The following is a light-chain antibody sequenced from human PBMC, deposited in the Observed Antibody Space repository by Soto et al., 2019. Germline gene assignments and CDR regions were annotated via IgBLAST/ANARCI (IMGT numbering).Light chain of an antibody. CDR3: QQSYSTPWT. CDR2: AAS. J-gene: IGKJ1*01. CDR1: QTVNAW. Sequence: DIQMTQSPSTLSASLGDRVTITCRASQTVNAWLAWYQQKPGKAPKLLIYAASSLQSGVPSRFSGSGSGTDFTLTISSLQPEDFATYYCQQSYSTPWTFGQGTKVDIK. V-gene: IGKV1-39*01.